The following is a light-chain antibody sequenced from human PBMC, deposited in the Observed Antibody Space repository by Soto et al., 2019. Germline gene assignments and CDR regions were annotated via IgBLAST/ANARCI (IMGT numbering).Light chain of an antibody. V-gene: IGLV2-14*01. CDR1: SSDVGGYNY. J-gene: IGLJ1*01. Sequence: QSALTQPASVSGSPGQSITISCTGTSSDVGGYNYVSWYQQHPGKAPKLMIYDVSNRPSGVSNRFSGSKSGNTASLTISGIQAENEADYYCSSYTSSSTPDVFGTGTQLTVL. CDR3: SSYTSSSTPDV. CDR2: DVS.